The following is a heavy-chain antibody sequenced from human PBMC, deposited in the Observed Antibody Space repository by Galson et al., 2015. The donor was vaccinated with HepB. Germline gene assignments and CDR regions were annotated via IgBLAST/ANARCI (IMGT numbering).Heavy chain of an antibody. V-gene: IGHV3-33*01. Sequence: SLRLSCAASGFTFSSYGMHWVRQAPGKGLEWVAVIWYDGSNKYYADSVKGRFTISRDNSKNTLYLQMNSLRAEDTAVYYCARDRSAISYYDFWSGYSKDFAPGGDWGQGTLVTVSS. D-gene: IGHD3-3*01. CDR2: IWYDGSNK. J-gene: IGHJ4*02. CDR3: ARDRSAISYYDFWSGYSKDFAPGGD. CDR1: GFTFSSYG.